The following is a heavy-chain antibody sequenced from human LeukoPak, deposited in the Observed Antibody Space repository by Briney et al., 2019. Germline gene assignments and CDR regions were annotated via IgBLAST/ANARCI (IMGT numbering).Heavy chain of an antibody. J-gene: IGHJ4*02. CDR2: IKEDGTKK. Sequence: GGSLRLSCAASEFAFRDYWMAWARQAPGKGMEWVANIKEDGTKKNYADSVKGRFTISRDNAKNTLYLQMNSLRAEDTAVYYCVRDVTSSWVYKWGYYFEFWGQGTLVTVSS. V-gene: IGHV3-7*01. CDR1: EFAFRDYW. CDR3: VRDVTSSWVYKWGYYFEF. D-gene: IGHD6-13*01.